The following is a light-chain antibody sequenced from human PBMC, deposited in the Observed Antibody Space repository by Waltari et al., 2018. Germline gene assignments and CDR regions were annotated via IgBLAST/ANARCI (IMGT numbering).Light chain of an antibody. CDR1: SSDIGAHNY. CDR2: EVV. V-gene: IGLV2-8*01. J-gene: IGLJ3*02. CDR3: TSYTDSDNLV. Sequence: LTQPPSASGSLGQSVTLSCTGTSSDIGAHNYVSWYQHRPGNAPKLVIFEVVKRPSGVPDRFSGSKSGSTASLTVSGLQADDEADYYCTSYTDSDNLVFGGGTNLAVL.